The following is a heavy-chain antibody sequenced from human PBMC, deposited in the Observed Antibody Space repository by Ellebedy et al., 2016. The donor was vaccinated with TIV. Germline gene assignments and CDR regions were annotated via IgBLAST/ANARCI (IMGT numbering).Heavy chain of an antibody. J-gene: IGHJ5*01. CDR2: INPISGGA. V-gene: IGHV1-2*02. Sequence: AASVKVSCKASGYTFIGYSLHWVRQAPGQGLEWMGWINPISGGAYYAQKFQGRVTMTRDTSISTAYMDLWRLTFDDTAVYYCARGMWYDSWGQGTLVTVSS. CDR1: GYTFIGYS. CDR3: ARGMWYDS.